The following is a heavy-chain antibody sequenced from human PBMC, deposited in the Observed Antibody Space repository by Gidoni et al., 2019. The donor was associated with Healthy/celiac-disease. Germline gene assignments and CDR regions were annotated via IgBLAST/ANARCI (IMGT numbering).Heavy chain of an antibody. CDR3: ARATVTQYNWFDP. Sequence: QVQLQESGPGLVKPSEPLSLTCTVSGGSISSYYWSWIRQPPGKGLEWIGYIYYSGSTNYNPHHKRRVTISVDTSKNQCTLKLSSVTAGDTAVDYCARATVTQYNWFDPWGQGTLVTVSS. V-gene: IGHV4-59*01. J-gene: IGHJ5*02. D-gene: IGHD4-4*01. CDR2: IYYSGST. CDR1: GGSISSYY.